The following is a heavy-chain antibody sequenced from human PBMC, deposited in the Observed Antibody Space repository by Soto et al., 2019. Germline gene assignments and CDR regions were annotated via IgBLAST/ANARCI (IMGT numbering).Heavy chain of an antibody. J-gene: IGHJ4*02. CDR3: ARDRAGGIPDY. D-gene: IGHD6-13*01. CDR1: GFTLSRYS. CDR2: ISRSSSTI. Sequence: EVQLVESGGGLVQPGGSLRLSCVASGFTLSRYSMNWVRQAPGKGLEWVSYISRSSSTIYYADSVKGRFTISRDNAENSLYLHMNSLRAADTAVYYCARDRAGGIPDYWGQETRVTVSS. V-gene: IGHV3-48*01.